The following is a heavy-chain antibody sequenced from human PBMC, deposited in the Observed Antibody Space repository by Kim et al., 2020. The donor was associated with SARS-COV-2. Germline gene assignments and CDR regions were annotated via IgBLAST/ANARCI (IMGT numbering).Heavy chain of an antibody. Sequence: NYNPSLKSRVTISVDTSKNQFSLKLSSVTAADTAVYYCAREDGRGSDFDYWGQGTLVTVSS. CDR3: AREDGRGSDFDY. V-gene: IGHV4-59*01. D-gene: IGHD3-10*01. J-gene: IGHJ4*02.